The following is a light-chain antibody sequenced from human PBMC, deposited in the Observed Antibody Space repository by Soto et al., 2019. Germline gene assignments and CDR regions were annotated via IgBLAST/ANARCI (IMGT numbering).Light chain of an antibody. Sequence: DIQMTQSPSSLSASVGDRVTITCRASQSISSYLNWYQQRPGKAPNLLIYAASSLQSGVPSRFSGSGSGTDFTLTINSLQPEDFATYYCQQSYSDPLTFGRGTRLEIK. J-gene: IGKJ5*01. CDR3: QQSYSDPLT. CDR2: AAS. CDR1: QSISSY. V-gene: IGKV1-39*01.